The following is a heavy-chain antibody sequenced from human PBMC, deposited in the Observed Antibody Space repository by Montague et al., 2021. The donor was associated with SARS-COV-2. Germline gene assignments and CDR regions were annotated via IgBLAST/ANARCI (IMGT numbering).Heavy chain of an antibody. CDR3: ARDKAGYIVVVPAVPLAYGMDV. D-gene: IGHD2-2*01. J-gene: IGHJ6*02. CDR2: IYYSGSA. CDR1: GGSISSSSYY. V-gene: IGHV4-39*07. Sequence: SETLSLTCTVSGGSISSSSYYWGWIRQPPGKGLEWIGSIYYSGSAYYNPSLKSRVTISVDTSKNQLSLKLSSVTAADTAVYYCARDKAGYIVVVPAVPLAYGMDVWGQGTTVTVSS.